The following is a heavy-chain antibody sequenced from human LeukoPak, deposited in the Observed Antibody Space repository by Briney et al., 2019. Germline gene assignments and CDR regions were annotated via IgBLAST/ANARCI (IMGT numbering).Heavy chain of an antibody. CDR2: INHSGST. D-gene: IGHD6-19*01. J-gene: IGHJ4*02. CDR1: GGSFSGYY. CDR3: ARGHGEYSSGWEDY. Sequence: SETLSLTCAVYGGSFSGYYWSWIRQPPGKGLEWIGEINHSGSTNYNPSLKSRVTISVDTSKNQFSLKLSSVTAADTAVYYCARGHGEYSSGWEDYWGQGTLVTVSS. V-gene: IGHV4-34*01.